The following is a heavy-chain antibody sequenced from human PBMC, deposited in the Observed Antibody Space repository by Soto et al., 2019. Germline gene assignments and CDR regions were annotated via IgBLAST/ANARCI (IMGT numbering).Heavy chain of an antibody. CDR3: ARERLVPAAGGIDY. Sequence: QVQLQQWGAGLLKPSETLSLTCAVYGGSFSGYYWSWIRQPPGKGLEWIGEINHSGSTNYNPSLKSRVTISVDTSKNQFSLNLSSVTAADTAVYYCARERLVPAAGGIDYWGQGTLVTVSS. V-gene: IGHV4-34*01. D-gene: IGHD2-2*01. CDR1: GGSFSGYY. CDR2: INHSGST. J-gene: IGHJ4*02.